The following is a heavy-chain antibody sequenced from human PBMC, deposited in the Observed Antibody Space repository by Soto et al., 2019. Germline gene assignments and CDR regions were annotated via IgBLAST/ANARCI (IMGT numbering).Heavy chain of an antibody. CDR1: GFAFSSYW. J-gene: IGHJ6*02. Sequence: EVQLVESGGGLVQPGGSLRLSCAASGFAFSSYWMSWVRQAPGKGLEWVANIKQDGSEKYYVDSVKGRFTISRDNAKNSLYLQMNSLRAEDTAVHYCARAIYGSGRGYYYGMDVWGQGTTVTVSS. V-gene: IGHV3-7*03. D-gene: IGHD3-10*01. CDR2: IKQDGSEK. CDR3: ARAIYGSGRGYYYGMDV.